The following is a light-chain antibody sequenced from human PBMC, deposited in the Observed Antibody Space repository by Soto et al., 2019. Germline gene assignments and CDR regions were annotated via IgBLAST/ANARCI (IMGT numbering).Light chain of an antibody. J-gene: IGLJ2*01. CDR3: CSYAGTTIL. V-gene: IGLV2-8*01. CDR1: SSDIGAYNY. Sequence: QSALTQPPSASGSPGQSVTISCTGTSSDIGAYNYVSWYQRRPGTAPKLIIYEVSQRPSGVPDRFSGSKSGYTASLTVSGLPADDEADYYCCSYAGTTILFGGGTKLTVL. CDR2: EVS.